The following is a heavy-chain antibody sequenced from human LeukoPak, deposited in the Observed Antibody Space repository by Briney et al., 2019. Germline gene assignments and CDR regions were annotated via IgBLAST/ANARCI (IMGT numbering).Heavy chain of an antibody. V-gene: IGHV3-53*01. J-gene: IGHJ5*02. D-gene: IGHD3-10*01. CDR3: AKFYGSGSYFGFDP. Sequence: GGSLRLSCAASGCTVSSNYMSWVRQAPGKGLEWVSVIYSGDNTYYADSVKGRFTISRDNSKNTLYLQMNSLRAEDTAVYYCAKFYGSGSYFGFDPWGQGTLVTVSS. CDR1: GCTVSSNY. CDR2: IYSGDNT.